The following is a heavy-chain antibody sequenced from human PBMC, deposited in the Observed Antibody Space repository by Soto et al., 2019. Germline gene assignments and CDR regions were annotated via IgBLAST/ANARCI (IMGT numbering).Heavy chain of an antibody. Sequence: SVKVSCKASGGTFSSYTISWVRQAPGQGLEWMGRIIPILGIANYAQKFQGRVTITADKSTSTAYMELSSLRSEDTAVYYCVRGGVDYDFWSGEAGYYYMDVWGKGTTVTVSS. J-gene: IGHJ6*03. CDR1: GGTFSSYT. V-gene: IGHV1-69*02. CDR3: VRGGVDYDFWSGEAGYYYMDV. CDR2: IIPILGIA. D-gene: IGHD3-3*01.